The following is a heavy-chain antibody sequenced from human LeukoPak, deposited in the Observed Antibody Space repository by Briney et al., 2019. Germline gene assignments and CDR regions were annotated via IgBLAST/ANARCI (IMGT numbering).Heavy chain of an antibody. J-gene: IGHJ6*02. CDR2: ISAYNGNT. CDR1: GYTFTSYG. Sequence: ASVTVSFKASGYTFTSYGISWVRQAPGQGLEWMGWISAYNGNTNYAQKLQGRVTMTTDTSTSTAYMELRSLRSDDTAVYYCARDATYDSSGYYYYYYYYGMDVWGQGTTVTVSS. CDR3: ARDATYDSSGYYYYYYYYGMDV. V-gene: IGHV1-18*01. D-gene: IGHD3-22*01.